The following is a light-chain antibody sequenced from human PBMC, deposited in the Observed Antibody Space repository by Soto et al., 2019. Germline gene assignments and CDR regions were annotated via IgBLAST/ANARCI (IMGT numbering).Light chain of an antibody. V-gene: IGLV2-23*02. J-gene: IGLJ1*01. CDR2: EIS. CDR1: TSDVGSYNV. CDR3: CSYAGATMYV. Sequence: QSALTQPASVSGSPGQSITISCTGTTSDVGSYNVVSWYQQYPGKAPKLIIYEISKRPSGVSNRFSGSKSGNTASLTISGPQAEDEADYYCCSYAGATMYVFGTGTKSPS.